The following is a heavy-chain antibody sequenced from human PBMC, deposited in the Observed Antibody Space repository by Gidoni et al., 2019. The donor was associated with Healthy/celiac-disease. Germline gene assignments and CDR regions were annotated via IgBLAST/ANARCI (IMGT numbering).Heavy chain of an antibody. CDR3: ARALTFYDISYYMDV. D-gene: IGHD3-9*01. CDR2: ISAYNGNT. J-gene: IGHJ6*03. Sequence: QVQLVQSGAEVKKPGASVKVSCKASGYTFTSYGISWVRQAPGQGLEWMGWISAYNGNTTYEQKLQGRVTMTTDTSTSTAYMELRSLRSDDTAVYYCARALTFYDISYYMDVWGKGTTVTVSS. V-gene: IGHV1-18*04. CDR1: GYTFTSYG.